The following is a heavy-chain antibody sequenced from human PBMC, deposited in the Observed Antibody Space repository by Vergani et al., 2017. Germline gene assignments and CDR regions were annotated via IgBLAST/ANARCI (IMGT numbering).Heavy chain of an antibody. CDR3: ASKRGACRAAYCHSYDF. V-gene: IGHV4-39*01. J-gene: IGHJ4*02. CDR1: GDSVISTDYH. Sequence: QVQLQESGPGLVKPSETLSLTCTVSGDSVISTDYHWGWIRQPPGKGLEWIGSMDYRGSTSSNPSLESRISISFETPKNQFSLRLTSVTAADTAVYYCASKRGACRAAYCHSYDFWGPGTLVGVSS. D-gene: IGHD2-15*01. CDR2: MDYRGST.